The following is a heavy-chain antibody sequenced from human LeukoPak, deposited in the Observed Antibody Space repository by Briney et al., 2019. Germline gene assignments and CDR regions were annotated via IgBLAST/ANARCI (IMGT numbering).Heavy chain of an antibody. Sequence: GSLRLSCAASGFTVSSNYMSWVRQAPGKGLEWVSIISISGTTSYADSVKGRFTISRDNSRNTLYLQMNSLRAEDTAVYYCATRGAPGYYYGMDVWGQGTTVTVSS. D-gene: IGHD1-26*01. CDR1: GFTVSSNY. CDR2: ISISGTT. CDR3: ATRGAPGYYYGMDV. V-gene: IGHV3-66*01. J-gene: IGHJ6*02.